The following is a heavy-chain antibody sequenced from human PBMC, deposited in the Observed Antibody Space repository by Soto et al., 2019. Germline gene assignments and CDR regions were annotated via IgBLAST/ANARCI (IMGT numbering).Heavy chain of an antibody. CDR1: GYSFTTHG. Sequence: ASVKVSCKASGYSFTTHGISWVRRAPGHGLEWMGWISAYNGDTHYVQRFQGRLTMTTDTSTSTAYMELRSLTSDDTAVYYCARAPPLSGILRGTPLMDVWGQGTTVTVSS. D-gene: IGHD1-20*01. J-gene: IGHJ6*02. V-gene: IGHV1-18*04. CDR3: ARAPPLSGILRGTPLMDV. CDR2: ISAYNGDT.